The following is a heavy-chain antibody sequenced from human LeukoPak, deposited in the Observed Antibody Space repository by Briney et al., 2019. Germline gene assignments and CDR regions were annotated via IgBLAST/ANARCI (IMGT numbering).Heavy chain of an antibody. V-gene: IGHV3-33*01. D-gene: IGHD6-19*01. Sequence: GGSLRLSCAASGFTFSSYGMHWVRQAPGKGLEWVAVIWYDGSNKYYADSVKGRFTISRDNSKNTLYLQMNSLRAEDTAVYYCVRGRSSGWYNDAFDIWGQGTMVTVSS. CDR2: IWYDGSNK. CDR1: GFTFSSYG. J-gene: IGHJ3*02. CDR3: VRGRSSGWYNDAFDI.